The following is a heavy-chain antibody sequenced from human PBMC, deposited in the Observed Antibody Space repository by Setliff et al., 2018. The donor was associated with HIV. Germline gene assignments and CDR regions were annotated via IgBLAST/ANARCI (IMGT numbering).Heavy chain of an antibody. D-gene: IGHD2-2*01. J-gene: IGHJ5*01. Sequence: PSETLSLTCTVTGGSISSGGFYWTWIRQHPGKGLEWIGYIYNSASTSYNPSLKSRVTISVDTSRNQFFLNLNYATAADTAVYFCARRVLQDSTITSSNWFDSWGQGTLVTVSS. CDR2: IYNSAST. CDR1: GGSISSGGFY. V-gene: IGHV4-61*08. CDR3: ARRVLQDSTITSSNWFDS.